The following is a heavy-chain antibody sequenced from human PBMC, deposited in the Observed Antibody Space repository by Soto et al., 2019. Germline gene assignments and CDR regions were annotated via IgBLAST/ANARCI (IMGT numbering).Heavy chain of an antibody. CDR3: ARGGGVGVAGSAAFDM. CDR1: GYPVTAYY. V-gene: IGHV1-2*02. D-gene: IGHD3-3*01. J-gene: IGHJ3*02. CDR2: INPATGAA. Sequence: QLHLVQSGAVVKKPGASVTVSCSASGYPVTAYYMHWVRQAPGRGLEWMGGINPATGAAKYTQTLQGRVTMTRDTSTSKVFMELSGLTSEDTAVFYCARGGGVGVAGSAAFDMWGQGTLVTVYS.